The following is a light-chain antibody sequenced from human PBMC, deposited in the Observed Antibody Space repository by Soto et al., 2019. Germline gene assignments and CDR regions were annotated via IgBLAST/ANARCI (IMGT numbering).Light chain of an antibody. Sequence: EIVMTQSPATLSVSPGERATLSCRVSQSVSSNLAWYQQKPGQAPRLLIYGASTRATGIPARFSGSVSGTEFTLSISSLQSEDFAVYYCQQYNNWPRMYTFGQGTKLEIK. V-gene: IGKV3-15*01. CDR2: GAS. CDR3: QQYNNWPRMYT. J-gene: IGKJ2*01. CDR1: QSVSSN.